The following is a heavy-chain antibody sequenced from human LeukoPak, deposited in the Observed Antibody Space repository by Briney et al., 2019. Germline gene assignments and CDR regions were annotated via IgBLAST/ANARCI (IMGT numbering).Heavy chain of an antibody. CDR1: GYTFTNYF. D-gene: IGHD7-27*01. CDR3: ARELTGGYFDY. CDR2: INPSGGHT. V-gene: IGHV1-46*01. Sequence: ASVKVSCKASGYTFTNYFIHWTRQAPGQGLEWMGAINPSGGHTAYAQKFQGRVTLTRDTSTCTVYMELSSLRSEDTAVYYCARELTGGYFDYWGQGTVVTVSS. J-gene: IGHJ4*02.